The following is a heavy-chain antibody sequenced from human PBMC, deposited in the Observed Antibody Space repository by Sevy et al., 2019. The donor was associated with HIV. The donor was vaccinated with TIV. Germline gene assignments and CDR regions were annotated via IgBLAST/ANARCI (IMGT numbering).Heavy chain of an antibody. Sequence: GGSLRLSCTASGFTFGDYCMSWVRQAPGKGLEWVAFIRYDGSNKYYADSVKGRFTISRDNSKNTLYLQMNSLRAEDTAVYYCAKGYYYDSNPYFQHWGQGTLVTVSS. D-gene: IGHD3-22*01. V-gene: IGHV3-30*02. CDR2: IRYDGSNK. CDR1: GFTFGDYC. CDR3: AKGYYYDSNPYFQH. J-gene: IGHJ1*01.